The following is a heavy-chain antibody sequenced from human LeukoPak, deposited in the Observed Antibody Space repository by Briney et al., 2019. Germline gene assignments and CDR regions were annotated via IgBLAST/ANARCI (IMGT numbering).Heavy chain of an antibody. CDR2: IYYNGST. CDR3: ASTSPTTFSNYFDS. J-gene: IGHJ4*02. Sequence: SQTLSLTCTVSADSISSGNYYCSWIRHHPGNGLEWIGYIYYNGSTYYTPSLKSRLTMSLDTSKNQFSLKLTSVTAADTAVYYCASTSPTTFSNYFDSWGQGTLVTVSS. V-gene: IGHV4-31*03. D-gene: IGHD4-11*01. CDR1: ADSISSGNYY.